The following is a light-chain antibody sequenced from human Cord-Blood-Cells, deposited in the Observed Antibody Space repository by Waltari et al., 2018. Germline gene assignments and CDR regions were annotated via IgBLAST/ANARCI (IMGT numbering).Light chain of an antibody. CDR2: DVS. V-gene: IGLV2-11*01. J-gene: IGLJ3*02. Sequence: QSALTQPRSVSGSPGQSVTISCTGTSSDVGGYNYVYWYQQHPGKAPKLMSYDVSKRPSGVPDRFAGSKSGNTASLTISGLQAGDEADYYCCSYAGSYTLVFGGGTKLTVL. CDR1: SSDVGGYNY. CDR3: CSYAGSYTLV.